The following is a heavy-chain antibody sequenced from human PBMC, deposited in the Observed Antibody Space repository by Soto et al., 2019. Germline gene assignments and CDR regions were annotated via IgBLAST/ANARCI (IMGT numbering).Heavy chain of an antibody. CDR2: IYYSGST. Sequence: SETLSLTCTVSGGSISRGGYYWSWIRQHRGKGLEWIGYIYYSGSTYYNPSLKSRVTISVDTSKNQFSLKLSSVTAADTAVYYCARGVMGFLEWLSPQDYYYGMDVWGQGTTVTVSS. CDR3: ARGVMGFLEWLSPQDYYYGMDV. D-gene: IGHD3-3*01. J-gene: IGHJ6*02. CDR1: GGSISRGGYY. V-gene: IGHV4-31*03.